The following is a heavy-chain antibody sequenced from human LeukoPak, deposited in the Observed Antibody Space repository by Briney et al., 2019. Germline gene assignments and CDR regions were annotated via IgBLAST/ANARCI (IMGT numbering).Heavy chain of an antibody. D-gene: IGHD3-10*01. J-gene: IGHJ4*02. V-gene: IGHV4-59*08. CDR1: GGSISSYY. Sequence: PSETLSLTCTVSGGSISSYYWSWIRQPPGKGLEWIGYIYFSGSTNYNPSLKSRVTISVDTSKNQLSLKLSSVTAADTAVYYCARVLPPLYYFDYWGQGTLVTVSS. CDR2: IYFSGST. CDR3: ARVLPPLYYFDY.